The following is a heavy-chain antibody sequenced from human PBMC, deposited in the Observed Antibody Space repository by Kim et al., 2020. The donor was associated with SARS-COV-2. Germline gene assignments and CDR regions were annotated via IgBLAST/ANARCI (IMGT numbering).Heavy chain of an antibody. CDR2: IKQDGSEK. Sequence: GGSLRLSCAASGFTFSSYWMSWVRQAPGKGLEWVANIKQDGSEKYYVDSVKGRFTISRDNAKNSLYLQMNSLRAEDTAVYYCARDVYYYDSSGYLYYFDYWGQGTLVTVSS. CDR1: GFTFSSYW. CDR3: ARDVYYYDSSGYLYYFDY. J-gene: IGHJ4*02. V-gene: IGHV3-7*01. D-gene: IGHD3-22*01.